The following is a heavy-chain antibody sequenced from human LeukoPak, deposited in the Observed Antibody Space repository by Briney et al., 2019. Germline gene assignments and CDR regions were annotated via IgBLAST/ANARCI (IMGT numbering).Heavy chain of an antibody. D-gene: IGHD3-3*01. V-gene: IGHV4-34*01. Sequence: SETLSLTCAVYGGSFSGYYWSWIRQPPGKGLEWIGEINHSGSTNYNPSLKSRVTISVDTSKNQFSLKLSSVTAADTAMYYCAKPPLRFLEWLSHDPCDYWGQGTLVTVSS. J-gene: IGHJ4*02. CDR1: GGSFSGYY. CDR3: AKPPLRFLEWLSHDPCDY. CDR2: INHSGST.